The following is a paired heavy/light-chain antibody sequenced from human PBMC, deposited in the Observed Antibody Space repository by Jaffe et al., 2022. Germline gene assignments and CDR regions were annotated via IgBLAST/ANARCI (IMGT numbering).Light chain of an antibody. CDR2: LGS. CDR1: QSLLHSNGYNY. V-gene: IGKV2-28*01. CDR3: MQALQTRT. Sequence: DIVMTQSPLSLPVTPGEPASISCRSSQSLLHSNGYNYLDWYLQKPGQSPQLLIYLGSNRASGVPDRFSGSGSGTDFTLKISRVEAEDVGVYYCMQALQTRTFGQGTKLEIK. J-gene: IGKJ2*01.
Heavy chain of an antibody. J-gene: IGHJ6*03. CDR3: ARGYCSGGSCYSYYYYYMDV. CDR1: GGTFSSYT. D-gene: IGHD2-15*01. CDR2: IIPILGIA. Sequence: QVQLVQSGAEVKKPGSSVKVSCKASGGTFSSYTISWVRQAPGQGLEWMGRIIPILGIANYAQKFQGRVTITADKSTSTAYMELSSLRSEDTAVYYCARGYCSGGSCYSYYYYYMDVWGKGTTVTVSS. V-gene: IGHV1-69*02.